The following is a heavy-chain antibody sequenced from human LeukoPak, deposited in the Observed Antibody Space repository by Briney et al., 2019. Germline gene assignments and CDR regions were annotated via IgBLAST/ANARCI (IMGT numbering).Heavy chain of an antibody. V-gene: IGHV3-43*01. J-gene: IGHJ3*02. Sequence: GGSLRLSCAASGFTFDDYTMHWVRQAPGKGLEWVSLISWDGGTTYYADSVKGRFTISRDNSKNTLYLQINSLRAEDTAMYYCAKEISLNDAFDIWGQGTMVTVSS. CDR2: ISWDGGTT. D-gene: IGHD2-15*01. CDR1: GFTFDDYT. CDR3: AKEISLNDAFDI.